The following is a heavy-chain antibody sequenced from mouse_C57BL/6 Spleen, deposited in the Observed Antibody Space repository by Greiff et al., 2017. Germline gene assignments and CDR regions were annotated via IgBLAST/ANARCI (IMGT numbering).Heavy chain of an antibody. CDR1: GYTFTEYT. V-gene: IGHV1-62-2*01. CDR3: ARHDYYGSPREAWFAY. Sequence: QVQLQQSGAELVKPGASVKLSCKASGYTFTEYTIHWVKQRSGQGLEWIGWFYPGSGSIKYNEKFKDKATLTADKSSSTVYMELSRLTSEDYAVYFCARHDYYGSPREAWFAYWGQGTLVTVSA. D-gene: IGHD2-1*01. CDR2: FYPGSGSI. J-gene: IGHJ3*01.